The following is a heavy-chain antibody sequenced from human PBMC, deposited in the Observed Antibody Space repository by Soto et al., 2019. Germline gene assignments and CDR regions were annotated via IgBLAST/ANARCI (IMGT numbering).Heavy chain of an antibody. CDR3: ARDLRIAVAGPMDV. V-gene: IGHV3-21*01. CDR2: ISSSSSYI. Sequence: AGGSLRLSCAASGFTFSSYSMNWVRQAPGKGLEWVSSISSSSSYIYYADSVKGRFTISRDNAKNSLYLQMSSLRAEDTAVYYCARDLRIAVAGPMDVWGQGTTVTVSS. CDR1: GFTFSSYS. D-gene: IGHD6-19*01. J-gene: IGHJ6*02.